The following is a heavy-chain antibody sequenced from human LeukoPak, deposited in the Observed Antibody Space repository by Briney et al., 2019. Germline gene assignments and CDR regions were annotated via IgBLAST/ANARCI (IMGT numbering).Heavy chain of an antibody. CDR1: GGSFSGCY. CDR2: INHSGST. D-gene: IGHD6-19*01. CDR3: ARGGGSGWYHYYYGMDV. Sequence: SETLSLTCAVYGGSFSGCYWSWIRQPPGKGLEWIGEINHSGSTNYNPSLKSRVTISVDTSKNQFSLKLSSVTAADTAVYYCARGGGSGWYHYYYGMDVWGKGTTVTVSS. J-gene: IGHJ6*04. V-gene: IGHV4-34*01.